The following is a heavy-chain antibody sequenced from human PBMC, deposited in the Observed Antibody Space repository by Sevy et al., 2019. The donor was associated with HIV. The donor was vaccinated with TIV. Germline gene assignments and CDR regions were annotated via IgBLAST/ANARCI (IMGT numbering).Heavy chain of an antibody. J-gene: IGHJ4*02. CDR2: MKQDGSEK. Sequence: GGSLRLSCAASGFTFSSHWMSWVRQAPGKGLEWVATMKQDGSEKYYVDSVKGRFTISRDNAKHSLYLQMNSLRAEDTAVYYCVRGGLGGFSYSLDCWGQGTLVTVSS. V-gene: IGHV3-7*04. CDR1: GFTFSSHW. D-gene: IGHD5-18*01. CDR3: VRGGLGGFSYSLDC.